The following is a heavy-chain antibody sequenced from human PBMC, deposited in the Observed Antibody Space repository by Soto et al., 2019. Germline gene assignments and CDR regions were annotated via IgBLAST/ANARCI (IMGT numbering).Heavy chain of an antibody. Sequence: SETLSLTCTVSGGSISSSSYYWGWIRQPPGKGLEWIGSIYYSGSTYYNPSLKSRVTISVDTSKNQFFLKVTSVTAADAAVYSCAGSTITTNPYFAYWGRGTLVTVSS. CDR1: GGSISSSSYY. CDR2: IYYSGST. CDR3: AGSTITTNPYFAY. V-gene: IGHV4-39*01. J-gene: IGHJ4*02. D-gene: IGHD4-4*01.